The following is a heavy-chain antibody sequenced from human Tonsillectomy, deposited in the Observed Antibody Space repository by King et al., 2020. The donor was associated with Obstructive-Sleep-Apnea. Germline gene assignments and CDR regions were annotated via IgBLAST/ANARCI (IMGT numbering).Heavy chain of an antibody. V-gene: IGHV3-11*06. CDR2: ICISISYT. Sequence: VQLVECGGGLVKPGGSLRLSCAASGFTFSYYYMSWIRQAPGKGLEWVSDICISISYTNYADSVKGRFTISRANAKNSLYLQMNSLRAEDTAVYYCARGDDYDFWSGYLPLDYWGQGTLVTVSS. CDR1: GFTFSYYY. J-gene: IGHJ4*02. D-gene: IGHD3-3*01. CDR3: ARGDDYDFWSGYLPLDY.